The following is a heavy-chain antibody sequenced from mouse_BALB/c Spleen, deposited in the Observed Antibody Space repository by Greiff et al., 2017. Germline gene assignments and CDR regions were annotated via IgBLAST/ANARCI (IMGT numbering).Heavy chain of an antibody. D-gene: IGHD2-1*01. CDR1: GFTFSSYA. CDR3: ARGMVTTLFDY. V-gene: IGHV5-6-5*01. Sequence: EVKLMESGGGLVKPGGSLKLSCAASGFTFSSYAMSWVRQTPEKRLEWVASISSGGSTYYPDSVKGRFTISRDNARNILYLQMSRLRSEDTAMYYCARGMVTTLFDYWGQGTTLTVSS. J-gene: IGHJ2*01. CDR2: ISSGGST.